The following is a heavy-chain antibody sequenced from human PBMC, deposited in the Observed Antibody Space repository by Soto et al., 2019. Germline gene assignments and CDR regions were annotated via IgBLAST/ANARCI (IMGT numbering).Heavy chain of an antibody. Sequence: QVHLVQSGAEVKKPGASVKVSCKGSGYTFTSYGITWVRQAPGQGLEWMGWISAHNGNTDYAQKLQGRVTVTRDTSTSTAYMELRSLRSDVTAVEYCARGRYGDDCGQGALVTVSS. CDR3: ARGRYGDD. CDR2: ISAHNGNT. J-gene: IGHJ4*02. D-gene: IGHD1-1*01. V-gene: IGHV1-18*01. CDR1: GYTFTSYG.